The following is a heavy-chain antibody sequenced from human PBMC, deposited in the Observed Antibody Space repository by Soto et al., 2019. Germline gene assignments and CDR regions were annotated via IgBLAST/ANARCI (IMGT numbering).Heavy chain of an antibody. Sequence: PSETLSLTCAVYGGSFSGYYWSWIRQPPGKGLEWIGEINHSGSTNYNPSLKSRVTISVDTSKNQFSLKLSSVTAADTAVYYCARGGYYYGSGSYYLFDYWGQGTLVTVSS. V-gene: IGHV4-34*01. D-gene: IGHD3-10*01. CDR3: ARGGYYYGSGSYYLFDY. CDR2: INHSGST. CDR1: GGSFSGYY. J-gene: IGHJ4*02.